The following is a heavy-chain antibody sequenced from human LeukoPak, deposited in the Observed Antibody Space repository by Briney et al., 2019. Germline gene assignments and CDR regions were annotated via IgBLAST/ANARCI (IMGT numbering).Heavy chain of an antibody. Sequence: SGTLSLTCTVSGGSISSGSYYWSWIRQPAGKGLEWIGRIYTSGSTNYNPSLKSRVTISVDTSKNQFSLKLSSVTAADTAVYYCASSESGYYSNWFDPWGQGTLVTVSS. CDR3: ASSESGYYSNWFDP. CDR1: GGSISSGSYY. V-gene: IGHV4-61*02. CDR2: IYTSGST. D-gene: IGHD3-22*01. J-gene: IGHJ5*02.